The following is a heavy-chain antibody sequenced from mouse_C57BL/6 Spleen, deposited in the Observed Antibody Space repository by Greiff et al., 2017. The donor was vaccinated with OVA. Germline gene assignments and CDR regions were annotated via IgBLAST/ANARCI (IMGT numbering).Heavy chain of an antibody. V-gene: IGHV1-26*01. CDR1: GYTFTDYY. CDR2: INPNNGGT. CDR3: ARGRGYDGAWFAY. J-gene: IGHJ3*01. Sequence: EVQLQQSGPELVKPGASVKISCKASGYTFTDYYMNWVKQSHGKSLEWIGDINPNNGGTSYNQKFKGKATLTVDKSSSTAYMELRSLTSEDSAVYYCARGRGYDGAWFAYWGQVTLVTVSA. D-gene: IGHD2-2*01.